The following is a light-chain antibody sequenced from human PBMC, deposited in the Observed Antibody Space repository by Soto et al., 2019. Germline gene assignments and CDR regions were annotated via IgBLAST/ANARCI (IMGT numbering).Light chain of an antibody. CDR1: QSVISN. CDR3: QQYSTWRT. Sequence: EIVITQSPATLSVSPGEIATLSCSASQSVISNLALYQQKPGQAPTLLIYGASTSATGLPATFSCSLSGTEFTLEIGSLQAEDFPVYYCQQYSTWRTFGQGTKVDIK. V-gene: IGKV3-15*01. CDR2: GAS. J-gene: IGKJ1*01.